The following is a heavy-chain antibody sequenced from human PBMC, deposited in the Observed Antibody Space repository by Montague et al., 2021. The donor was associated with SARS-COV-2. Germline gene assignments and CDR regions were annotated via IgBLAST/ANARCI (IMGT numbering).Heavy chain of an antibody. J-gene: IGHJ3*02. Sequence: SETLSLTCTVSGGSISSSSYYWGWIRQPPGKGLEWIGSIYYSGSTHYNPSLKGRVTISVDTSKNQFSLKLSSVTAADTAVYYCARFPTSYYYDSKAAPATPDAFDIWGQGTMVTVSS. CDR2: IYYSGST. CDR3: ARFPTSYYYDSKAAPATPDAFDI. D-gene: IGHD3-22*01. V-gene: IGHV4-39*01. CDR1: GGSISSSSYY.